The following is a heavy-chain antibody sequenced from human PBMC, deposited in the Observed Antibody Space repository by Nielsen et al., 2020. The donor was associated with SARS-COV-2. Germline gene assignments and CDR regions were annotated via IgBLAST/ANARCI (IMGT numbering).Heavy chain of an antibody. J-gene: IGHJ6*02. CDR1: GYTLTELS. CDR3: ARTRVMADNEEVYYYYAMDV. Sequence: ASVKVSCKVSGYTLTELSMHWVRQAPGQGLEWMGWINPNSGGTNYAQKFQGRVSMTRDTSISTAYMELSRLRSDDTAVYYCARTRVMADNEEVYYYYAMDVWGQGTTVTVSS. CDR2: INPNSGGT. D-gene: IGHD3-16*01. V-gene: IGHV1-2*02.